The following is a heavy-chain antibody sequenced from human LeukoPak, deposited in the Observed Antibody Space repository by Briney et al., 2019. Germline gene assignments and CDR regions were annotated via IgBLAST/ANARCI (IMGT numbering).Heavy chain of an antibody. V-gene: IGHV1-8*03. CDR2: MNPNSGNT. Sequence: GASVKVSCKASGYTFTSYDINWVRQATGQGLEWMGWMNPNSGNTGYAQKFQGRVTITRNTSISTAYMELSSLRSEDTAVYYCARGFPGFLEWSLSGSYYMDVWGKGTTVTVSS. J-gene: IGHJ6*03. CDR1: GYTFTSYD. D-gene: IGHD3-3*01. CDR3: ARGFPGFLEWSLSGSYYMDV.